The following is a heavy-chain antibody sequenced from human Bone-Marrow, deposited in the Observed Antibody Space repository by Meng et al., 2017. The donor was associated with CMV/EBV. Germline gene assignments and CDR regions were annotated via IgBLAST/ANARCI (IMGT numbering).Heavy chain of an antibody. J-gene: IGHJ4*02. CDR3: ARDLRGSSGWNTHVDY. D-gene: IGHD6-19*01. CDR2: IYYSGST. Sequence: SETLSLTCTVSGGSISSRSYYWGWIRQPPGKGLEWIGSIYYSGSTYYNPSLKSRVTMSVDTSKNQFSLKLSSVTAADTAVYYCARDLRGSSGWNTHVDYWGQGTLVTVSS. V-gene: IGHV4-39*07. CDR1: GGSISSRSYY.